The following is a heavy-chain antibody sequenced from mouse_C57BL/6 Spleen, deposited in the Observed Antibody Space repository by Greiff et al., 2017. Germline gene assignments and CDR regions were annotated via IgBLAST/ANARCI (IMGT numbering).Heavy chain of an antibody. Sequence: DVKLVEPEGGLVQPGSSMKLSCTASGFTFSDYYMAWVRQVPEKGLEWVANINYDGSSTYYLDSLKGRFILSRDNAKNIRYLQMGSLKSEDTATYYCARGEGYFDVWGTGTTVTVSS. CDR2: INYDGSST. CDR1: GFTFSDYY. J-gene: IGHJ1*03. CDR3: ARGEGYFDV. V-gene: IGHV5-16*01.